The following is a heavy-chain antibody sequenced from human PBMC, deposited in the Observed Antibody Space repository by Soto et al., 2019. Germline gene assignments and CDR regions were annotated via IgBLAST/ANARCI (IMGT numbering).Heavy chain of an antibody. D-gene: IGHD2-15*01. Sequence: TLSLTCTASGGSIATGDYYFICIRQLPGKGLEWIGHRYYSESTYYNPSLKSRVSISLDTSKNQFSLKLSFVTAADTAMYYCARTKCSGGSCYSWSLDYWGQGTPVTVSS. CDR2: RYYSEST. CDR3: ARTKCSGGSCYSWSLDY. CDR1: GGSIATGDYY. J-gene: IGHJ4*02. V-gene: IGHV4-31*03.